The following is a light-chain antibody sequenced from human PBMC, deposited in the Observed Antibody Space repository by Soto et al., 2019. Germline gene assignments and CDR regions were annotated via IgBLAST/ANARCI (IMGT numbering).Light chain of an antibody. CDR3: QQRSTWPS. CDR1: QSIGTA. J-gene: IGKJ4*01. V-gene: IGKV3-11*01. Sequence: EIVLTQSPATLSLSPGERATLSCRASQSIGTALVWYQQMPGQAPRLLIYDTSNRATDIPARFSGSGSGTDFTLTISSLEPEDFAVYYCQQRSTWPSFGGGTKVEIK. CDR2: DTS.